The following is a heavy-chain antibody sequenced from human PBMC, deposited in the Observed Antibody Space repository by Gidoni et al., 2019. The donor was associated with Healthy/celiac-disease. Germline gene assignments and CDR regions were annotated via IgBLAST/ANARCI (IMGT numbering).Heavy chain of an antibody. J-gene: IGHJ3*02. Sequence: QVQLQESGPGLVKPSQTLSLTCTVSGGSISSGSYYWSWIRQPAGKGLEWIGRIYTSGSTNYNPSLKSRVTISVDTSKNQFSLKLSSVTAADTAVYYCARDTTGGDEDAFDIWGQGTMVTVSS. V-gene: IGHV4-61*02. CDR2: IYTSGST. CDR1: GGSISSGSYY. D-gene: IGHD1-1*01. CDR3: ARDTTGGDEDAFDI.